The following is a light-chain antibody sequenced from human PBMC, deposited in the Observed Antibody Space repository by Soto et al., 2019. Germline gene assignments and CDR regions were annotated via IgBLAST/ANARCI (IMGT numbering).Light chain of an antibody. CDR2: GAS. CDR3: QQYGSSPPIT. Sequence: EIVLTQSPATLSLSPGERATLSCRASQSVGRSLAWYQQKPGQAPRPLIYGASSRATGIPDRFSGSGSGTDFTLTISRLEPEDFAVYYCQQYGSSPPITFGQGTRLEIK. CDR1: QSVGRS. J-gene: IGKJ5*01. V-gene: IGKV3-20*01.